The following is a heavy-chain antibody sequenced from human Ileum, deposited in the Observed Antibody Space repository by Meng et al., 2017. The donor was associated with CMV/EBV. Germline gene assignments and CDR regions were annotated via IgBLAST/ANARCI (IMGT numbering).Heavy chain of an antibody. D-gene: IGHD2-15*01. CDR1: GGSITSGNYY. V-gene: IGHV4-30-4*08. J-gene: IGHJ4*02. CDR3: IRQVVAASFDY. Sequence: QVQLEVSGPGLVTPSQTLSLTCTVSGGSITSGNYYWSWIRQPPGRGLEWIGYIYYSGSPYYKPALKSRVTISLDTSKNQFSLNLRSVTATDSAVYYCIRQVVAASFDYWGQGALVTVSS. CDR2: IYYSGSP.